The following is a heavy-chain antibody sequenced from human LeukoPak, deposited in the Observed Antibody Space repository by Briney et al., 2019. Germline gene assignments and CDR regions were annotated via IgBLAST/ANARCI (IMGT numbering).Heavy chain of an antibody. CDR3: ARALWFGELLPFDP. D-gene: IGHD3-10*01. J-gene: IGHJ5*02. V-gene: IGHV1-8*01. CDR2: MNPNSGNT. CDR1: GYTFTSYD. Sequence: ASVKVSCKASGYTFTSYDINWVRQATGQGLEWMGWMNPNSGNTGYAQKFQGRVTMTRNTSISTAYMELSSLRSEDTVVYYCARALWFGELLPFDPWGQGTLVTVSS.